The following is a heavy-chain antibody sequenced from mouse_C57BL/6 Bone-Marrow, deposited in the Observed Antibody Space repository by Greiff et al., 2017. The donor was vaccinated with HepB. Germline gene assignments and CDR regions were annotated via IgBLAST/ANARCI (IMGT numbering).Heavy chain of an antibody. Sequence: QVTLKESGPGILQSSQTLSLTCSFSGFSLSTSGMGVSWIRQPSGKGLEWLAHIYWDDDKRYNPSLKSRLTISKDTSRNQVFLKITSVDTADTATYYCARRLDYYAMDYWGQGTSVTVSS. J-gene: IGHJ4*01. V-gene: IGHV8-12*01. CDR3: ARRLDYYAMDY. CDR2: IYWDDDK. CDR1: GFSLSTSGMG.